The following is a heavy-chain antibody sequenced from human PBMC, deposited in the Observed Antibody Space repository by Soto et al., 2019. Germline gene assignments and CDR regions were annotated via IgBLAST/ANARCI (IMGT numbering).Heavy chain of an antibody. CDR2: MNPGSGDT. V-gene: IGHV1-8*01. CDR3: ARMETFGSLNWFDP. J-gene: IGHJ5*02. Sequence: PGSSVKVSCKASGYSCTNNEVSCVRQATGQGLEWMGWMNPGSGDTGYAQKFQGRVTMTRDISIATAYMELSSLRSDDTAIYYCARMETFGSLNWFDPWGQGTLVTVSS. CDR1: GYSCTNNE. D-gene: IGHD3-16*01.